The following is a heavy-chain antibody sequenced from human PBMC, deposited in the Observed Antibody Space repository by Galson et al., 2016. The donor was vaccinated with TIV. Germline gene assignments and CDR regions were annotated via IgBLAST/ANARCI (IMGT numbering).Heavy chain of an antibody. D-gene: IGHD2/OR15-2a*01. J-gene: IGHJ5*02. Sequence: SVKVSCKASGNAFTAHYIHWARQAPGQGLEWMGWINPNSGATKNAQKFQGRVTITKDTSIRTAYMELTGLRYDDTAVYYCVGGKIFRPNWFDPWGQGTLVTVSS. CDR1: GNAFTAHY. CDR2: INPNSGAT. CDR3: VGGKIFRPNWFDP. V-gene: IGHV1-2*02.